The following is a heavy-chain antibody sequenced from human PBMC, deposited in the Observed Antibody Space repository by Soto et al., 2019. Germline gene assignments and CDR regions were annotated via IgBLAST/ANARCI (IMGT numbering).Heavy chain of an antibody. CDR2: INHSGST. CDR3: PRGYCTSNSGNYYYDY. Sequence: TLSLTCIVSVCSITSYHWSWIRRTPGKGLEWIGTINHSGSTNYNPSLKRRVSISVDRSMNLFALELSCVAAADTAVYYCPRGYCTSNSGNYYYDYWGRGTLVTVFS. J-gene: IGHJ4*02. CDR1: VCSITSYH. D-gene: IGHD2-2*01. V-gene: IGHV4-34*01.